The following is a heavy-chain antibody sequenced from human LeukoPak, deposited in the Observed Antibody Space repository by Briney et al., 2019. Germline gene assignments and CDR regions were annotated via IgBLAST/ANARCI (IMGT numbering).Heavy chain of an antibody. Sequence: SVKVSCKASGGTFSSYAISWVRQAPGQGFEWMGGIIPIFGTANYAKKFQGRVTITADESTSTAYMELSSLRSEDTAVYYCARESGPYGSGAFDIWGQGTMVTVSS. CDR3: ARESGPYGSGAFDI. D-gene: IGHD3-10*01. CDR1: GGTFSSYA. V-gene: IGHV1-69*13. J-gene: IGHJ3*02. CDR2: IIPIFGTA.